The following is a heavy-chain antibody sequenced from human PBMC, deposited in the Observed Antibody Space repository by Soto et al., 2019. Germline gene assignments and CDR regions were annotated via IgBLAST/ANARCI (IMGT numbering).Heavy chain of an antibody. CDR3: ARDRVVVVVAALLDAFDI. Sequence: GGSVRLPCAASGLTFSSYWMSWVRQAPGKGLEWVANIKQEGSEKYYVDSVKGRFTISRDNAKNSLYLQMNSLRAEDTAVYYCARDRVVVVVAALLDAFDIWGQGTMVTVSS. V-gene: IGHV3-7*03. J-gene: IGHJ3*02. D-gene: IGHD2-15*01. CDR2: IKQEGSEK. CDR1: GLTFSSYW.